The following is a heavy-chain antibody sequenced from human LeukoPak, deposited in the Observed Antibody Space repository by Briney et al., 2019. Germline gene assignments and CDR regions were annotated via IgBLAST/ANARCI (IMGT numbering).Heavy chain of an antibody. J-gene: IGHJ4*02. CDR2: INHDGSIT. Sequence: PGGSLRLSCAASGFTLSIYWMHWVRRAPGKGLVCVSRINHDGSITNYADSVKGRFTISRDIAKNTLYLQMNSLRAEDTAVYYCTWGLPLDYWGQGTRVTVSS. CDR3: TWGLPLDY. CDR1: GFTLSIYW. D-gene: IGHD1-26*01. V-gene: IGHV3-74*01.